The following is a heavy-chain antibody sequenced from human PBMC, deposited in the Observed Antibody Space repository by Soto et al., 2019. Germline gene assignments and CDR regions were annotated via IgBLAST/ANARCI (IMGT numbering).Heavy chain of an antibody. CDR2: IYSGRTT. V-gene: IGHV3-53*01. D-gene: IGHD3-3*01. J-gene: IGHJ4*02. CDR1: GFSVSDYY. Sequence: GGSLRLSCAASGFSVSDYYMNWVRQAPGKGLEWGSIIYSGRTTYYADSVKGRFTISRDDSKNTLYLQMNSLRPEDTALYYCVRGPADSMLRLLEWPYGDYWGQGTLVTVSS. CDR3: VRGPADSMLRLLEWPYGDY.